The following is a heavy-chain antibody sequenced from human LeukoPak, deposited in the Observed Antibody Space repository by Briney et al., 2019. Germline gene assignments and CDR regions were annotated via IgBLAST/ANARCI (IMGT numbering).Heavy chain of an antibody. Sequence: SETLPLTCTVSGGSISSYYWSWIRQPPGKGLEWIGYIYYSGSTNYNPSLKSRVTISVDTSKNQFSLKLSSVTAADTAVYYCARVRYDFWSGYYGAYEGSKEFDYWGQGTLVTVSS. D-gene: IGHD3-3*01. CDR1: GGSISSYY. V-gene: IGHV4-59*01. CDR2: IYYSGST. J-gene: IGHJ4*02. CDR3: ARVRYDFWSGYYGAYEGSKEFDY.